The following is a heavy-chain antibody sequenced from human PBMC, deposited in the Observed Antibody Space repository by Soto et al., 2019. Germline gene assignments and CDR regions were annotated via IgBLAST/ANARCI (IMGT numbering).Heavy chain of an antibody. D-gene: IGHD6-13*01. CDR2: IHYSAST. J-gene: IGHJ5*02. CDR3: ARAWTATAGWANWFDR. Sequence: QVQLQESGPGLVEPSQTLSLTCTVSGGSISGEGYYWSWIRQYSGRGLEWIGYIHYSASTYYNPSLKSRVIISVDTSKTQFFLNLSSVTAADTAVYYCARAWTATAGWANWFDRWGQGTLVTVSS. CDR1: GGSISGEGYY. V-gene: IGHV4-31*03.